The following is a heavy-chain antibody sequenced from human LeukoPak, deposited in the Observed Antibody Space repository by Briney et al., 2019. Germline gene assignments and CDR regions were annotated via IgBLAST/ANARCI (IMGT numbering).Heavy chain of an antibody. CDR1: GFSVSRYW. Sequence: GGSLRLSCAASGFSVSRYWMSWVRQAPGEGLEWVANIKQDEGEKDYVDSVRGRFTISRDNAKNSLYLQMNSLRAEDTAVYYCARVGPWVNPDYYYYYMDVWGKGTTVTVSS. CDR2: IKQDEGEK. D-gene: IGHD1-14*01. J-gene: IGHJ6*03. V-gene: IGHV3-7*01. CDR3: ARVGPWVNPDYYYYYMDV.